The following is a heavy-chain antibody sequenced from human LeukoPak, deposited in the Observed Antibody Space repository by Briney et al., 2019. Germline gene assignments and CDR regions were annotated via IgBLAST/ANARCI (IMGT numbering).Heavy chain of an antibody. D-gene: IGHD3-22*01. J-gene: IGHJ6*02. CDR3: AREVVITSRPGYYYYGMDV. Sequence: SETLSLTCTVSGGSIVSDDYYWSWIRQPPGKGLEWIGYIHYSGSTYYNPSLKSPVTISVDTSKNQFSLKLSSVTAADTAVYYCAREVVITSRPGYYYYGMDVWGRGTTVTVSS. V-gene: IGHV4-30-4*01. CDR2: IHYSGST. CDR1: GGSIVSDDYY.